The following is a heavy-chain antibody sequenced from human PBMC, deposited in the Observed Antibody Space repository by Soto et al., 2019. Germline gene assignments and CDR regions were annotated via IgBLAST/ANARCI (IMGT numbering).Heavy chain of an antibody. Sequence: WGSLRFSCAACVFSFSDYAMTWVRQAPGKGLEWVSAISSSGGSTYYADSVKGRFTISRDSSKNTLYLQMNRLRAEDTAIYYCAKATLAYCTADCNYYFDYWGQGTMVTGSS. CDR2: ISSSGGST. CDR3: AKATLAYCTADCNYYFDY. D-gene: IGHD2-21*02. V-gene: IGHV3-23*01. J-gene: IGHJ4*02. CDR1: VFSFSDYA.